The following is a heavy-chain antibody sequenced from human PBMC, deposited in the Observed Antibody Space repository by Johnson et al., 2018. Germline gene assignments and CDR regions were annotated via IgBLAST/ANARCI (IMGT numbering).Heavy chain of an antibody. J-gene: IGHJ6*02. D-gene: IGHD3-16*01. V-gene: IGHV1-69*01. CDR3: AREWMEASMKYYAVDV. CDR1: GCSFNNYA. CDR2: IMPIFGSA. Sequence: QVQLVQSGAEVKKPGSSVRVSCKASGCSFNNYAISWVRQAPGQGLEWMGGIMPIFGSANYAQTFQGRVTITADESTNTVYMELSSLRFEDTAVYFCAREWMEASMKYYAVDVWGLGTTVTVSS.